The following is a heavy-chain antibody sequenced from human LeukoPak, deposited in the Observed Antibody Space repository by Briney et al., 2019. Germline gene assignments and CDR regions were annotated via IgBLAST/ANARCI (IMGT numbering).Heavy chain of an antibody. CDR1: GFTFSSYA. V-gene: IGHV3-23*01. J-gene: IGHJ4*02. CDR2: ITATSSST. D-gene: IGHD3-10*01. CDR3: VKLFDSGTYNNFFHY. Sequence: GGSLRLSCAASGFTFSSYAMSWVRQAPGKGLEWVSAITATSSSTYDADSVQGRFTISRDNSKNTLFLQMNSLRPEDTAIYYCVKLFDSGTYNNFFHYWGQGTLVTVSS.